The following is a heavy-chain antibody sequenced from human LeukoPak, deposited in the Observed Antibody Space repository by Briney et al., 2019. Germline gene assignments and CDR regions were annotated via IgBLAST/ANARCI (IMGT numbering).Heavy chain of an antibody. J-gene: IGHJ4*02. CDR3: ARGHHDYYYDTNGY. D-gene: IGHD3-22*01. CDR2: ISAYNGNT. Sequence: GASVKVSCKASGYTFTSYGISWVRQAPGQGLEWMGWISAYNGNTNYAQKFQGRVTMTRDTSISTAYMELSRLRSDDTAVYYCARGHHDYYYDTNGYWGQGTLATVSS. CDR1: GYTFTSYG. V-gene: IGHV1-18*01.